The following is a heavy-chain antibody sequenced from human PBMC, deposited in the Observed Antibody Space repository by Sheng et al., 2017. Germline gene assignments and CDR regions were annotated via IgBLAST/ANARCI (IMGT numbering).Heavy chain of an antibody. V-gene: IGHV3-30*04. CDR2: ISYDGSNK. J-gene: IGHJ6*02. D-gene: IGHD6-19*01. CDR3: ARDQAVAGYYYYYGMDV. CDR1: GFTFSSYA. Sequence: QVQLVESGGGVVQPGRSLRLSCAASGFTFSSYAMHWVRQAPGKGLEWVAVISYDGSNKYYADSVKGRFTISRDNSKNTLYLQMNSLRAEDTAVYYCARDQAVAGYYYYYGMDVWDQGTTVTVSS.